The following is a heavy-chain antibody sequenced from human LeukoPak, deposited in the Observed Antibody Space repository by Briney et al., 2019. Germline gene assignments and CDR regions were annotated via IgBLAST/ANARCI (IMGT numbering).Heavy chain of an antibody. J-gene: IGHJ4*02. CDR3: ARERGSDSTGYWVDY. CDR1: GGSISNYY. V-gene: IGHV4-59*01. CDR2: IYYSGNT. Sequence: SETLSLTCTVSGGSISNYYWSWIRQPPGKGLEWIGFIYYSGNTNYTPSLKSRVTISVDTSKNQFSLKLSSVTAADTAVYYCARERGSDSTGYWVDYWGQGTLVTVSS. D-gene: IGHD3-22*01.